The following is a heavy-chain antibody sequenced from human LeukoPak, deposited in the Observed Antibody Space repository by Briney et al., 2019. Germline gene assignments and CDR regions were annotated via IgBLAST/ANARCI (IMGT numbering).Heavy chain of an antibody. CDR2: ISTSNSYI. J-gene: IGHJ4*02. D-gene: IGHD2-2*01. CDR3: ARDRPRYCGRTSCPVDY. CDR1: GFSFSSYN. Sequence: GGTLRLSCAASGFSFSSYNMNWVRRAPGKGLEGVLAISTSNSYIYYADSVKGRFTISRDNAQSSLYVQMNSLTAEDTAVYYCARDRPRYCGRTSCPVDYWGQGILVTVSS. V-gene: IGHV3-21*01.